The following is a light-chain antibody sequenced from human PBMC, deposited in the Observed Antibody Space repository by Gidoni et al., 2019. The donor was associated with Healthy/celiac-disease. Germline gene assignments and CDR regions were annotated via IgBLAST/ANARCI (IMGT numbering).Light chain of an antibody. CDR1: QSLLHSNGYNY. CDR3: MQDLQTPYT. CDR2: LGS. J-gene: IGKJ2*01. V-gene: IGKV2-28*01. Sequence: DIVVTQCPLSLPVTPGEPASISCRSSQSLLHSNGYNYLDWYLQKPGQSPQLLIYLGSNRASGVPDRFSGSGSGTDFTLKISRVEAEDVGVYYCMQDLQTPYTFXXXTKLEIK.